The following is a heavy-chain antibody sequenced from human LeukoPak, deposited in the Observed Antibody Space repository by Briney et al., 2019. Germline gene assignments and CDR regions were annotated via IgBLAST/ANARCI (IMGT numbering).Heavy chain of an antibody. V-gene: IGHV1-18*01. J-gene: IGHJ4*02. Sequence: ASVKVSCKASGYTFTSYCISWVRQAPGQGLEWMGWISAYNGNTNYAQKLQGRVTMTTDTSTSTAYMELRSLRSDDTAVYYCARDLPDYYYDSSGYYRGFDYWGQGTLVTAAS. CDR3: ARDLPDYYYDSSGYYRGFDY. CDR1: GYTFTSYC. D-gene: IGHD3-22*01. CDR2: ISAYNGNT.